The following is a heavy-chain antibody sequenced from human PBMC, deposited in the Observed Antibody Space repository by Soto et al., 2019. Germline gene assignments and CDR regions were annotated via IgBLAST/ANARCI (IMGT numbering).Heavy chain of an antibody. D-gene: IGHD3-10*01. CDR3: ATSYGSGSRPFDY. CDR2: FNPILDMS. CDR1: GDTFNFYT. Sequence: QVHLVQSGAEVKKTGSSVKVFCKASGDTFNFYTINWLRQAPGQGLEGMGRFNPILDMSTYAHKFQGRVTVIADKSTSTAHMQLSSLRSDDTATYYCATSYGSGSRPFDYWGQGTLVTVSS. V-gene: IGHV1-69*02. J-gene: IGHJ4*02.